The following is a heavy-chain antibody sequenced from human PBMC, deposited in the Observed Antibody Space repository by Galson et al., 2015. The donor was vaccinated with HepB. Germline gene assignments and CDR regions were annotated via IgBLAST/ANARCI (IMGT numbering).Heavy chain of an antibody. CDR3: ATSDDCAGND. J-gene: IGHJ4*02. Sequence: SLRLSCAGSGFTFSTIWMSWVRQAPGQGLEWVGNINQDGSVKFYVDSVKGRFTISRDNAKNSLYLQMSSLRDEDTAIYYCATSDDCAGNDWGQGTLVTVSS. V-gene: IGHV3-7*01. D-gene: IGHD2-21*02. CDR2: INQDGSVK. CDR1: GFTFSTIW.